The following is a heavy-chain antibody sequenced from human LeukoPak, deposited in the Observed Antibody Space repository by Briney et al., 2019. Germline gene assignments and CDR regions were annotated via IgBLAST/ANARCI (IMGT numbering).Heavy chain of an antibody. Sequence: SVKVSCKASGGTFSSYAISWVRQAPGQGLEWMGGIIPIFGTANYAQKFQGRATITTDESTSTAYMGLSSLRSEDTAVYYCARAPDYYDSSGYGGWFDPWGQGTLVTVSS. CDR3: ARAPDYYDSSGYGGWFDP. CDR2: IIPIFGTA. J-gene: IGHJ5*02. V-gene: IGHV1-69*05. D-gene: IGHD3-22*01. CDR1: GGTFSSYA.